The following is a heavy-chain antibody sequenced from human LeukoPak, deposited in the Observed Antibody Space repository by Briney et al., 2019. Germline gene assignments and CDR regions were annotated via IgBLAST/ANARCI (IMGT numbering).Heavy chain of an antibody. J-gene: IGHJ4*02. CDR2: IYYSGNT. V-gene: IGHV4-39*07. CDR1: GGSISSSSHY. Sequence: SETLSLTCTVSGGSISSSSHYWGWIRQPPGKRLEWIGIIYYSGNTYYNPSLKSRVTISVDTSKNQFSLKLSSVTAADAAVYYCARSRIVVVSQDYYFDYWGQGALVTVSS. CDR3: ARSRIVVVSQDYYFDY. D-gene: IGHD3-22*01.